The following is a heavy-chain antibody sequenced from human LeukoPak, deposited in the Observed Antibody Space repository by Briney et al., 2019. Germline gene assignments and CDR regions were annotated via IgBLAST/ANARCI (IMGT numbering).Heavy chain of an antibody. J-gene: IGHJ4*02. CDR2: IYSGGST. Sequence: GGSLRLSCAASGFIVSSNYISWVRQAPGKGLEWVSVIYSGGSTYYADSVKGRFTISRHNSKNTLYLQMNSLRAEDAAVYYCARSSGALDYCGQGTLVTVSS. D-gene: IGHD4/OR15-4a*01. CDR1: GFIVSSNY. V-gene: IGHV3-53*04. CDR3: ARSSGALDY.